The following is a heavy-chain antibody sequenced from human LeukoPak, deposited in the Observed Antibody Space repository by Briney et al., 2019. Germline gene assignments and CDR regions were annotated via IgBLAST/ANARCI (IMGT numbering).Heavy chain of an antibody. CDR1: GFTFSSYG. CDR2: IRNDGSII. Sequence: GGSLRLSCAASGFTFSSYGMHWIRQAPGKGLEWVAFIRNDGSIIYNADSVKGRFTTSRGNAQNTLYLQMNSLRAEDTAVYYCARAQWLADDAFDIWGQGTMVTVSS. V-gene: IGHV3-30*02. CDR3: ARAQWLADDAFDI. D-gene: IGHD6-19*01. J-gene: IGHJ3*02.